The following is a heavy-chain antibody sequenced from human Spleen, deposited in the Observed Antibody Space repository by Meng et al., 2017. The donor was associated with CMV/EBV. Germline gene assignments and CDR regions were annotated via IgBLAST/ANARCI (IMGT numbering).Heavy chain of an antibody. CDR3: ARYYYYASSGFYYYYGMDV. CDR1: GSTFSSYW. V-gene: IGHV3-7*01. Sequence: GGSLRLSCAASGSTFSSYWMSWVRQAPGKGLEWVANIKQDGSEKYYVDSVKGRFTISRDNAKNSLYLQMNSLRAEDTAVYYCARYYYYASSGFYYYYGMDVWGPGTTVTVSS. D-gene: IGHD3-22*01. CDR2: IKQDGSEK. J-gene: IGHJ6*02.